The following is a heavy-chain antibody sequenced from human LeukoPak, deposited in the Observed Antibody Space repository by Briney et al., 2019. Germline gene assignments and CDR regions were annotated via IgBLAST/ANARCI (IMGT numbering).Heavy chain of an antibody. CDR3: ARDRIGYYVWGSYRYTLFDY. CDR1: GYTFTSYD. CDR2: MNPNSGNT. D-gene: IGHD3-16*02. Sequence: ASVKVSCKASGYTFTSYDINWVRQATGQGLEWMGWMNPNSGNTGYAQKFQGRVTMTRDTSVSTAYMELSRLRSDDTAVYYCARDRIGYYVWGSYRYTLFDYWGQGALVTVSS. V-gene: IGHV1-8*02. J-gene: IGHJ4*02.